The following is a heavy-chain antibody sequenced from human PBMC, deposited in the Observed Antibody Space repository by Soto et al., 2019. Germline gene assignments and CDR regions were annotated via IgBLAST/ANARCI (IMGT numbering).Heavy chain of an antibody. J-gene: IGHJ4*02. CDR1: GFTFSSYG. CDR3: ARDAGFSGSYFDH. V-gene: IGHV3-33*01. D-gene: IGHD1-26*01. Sequence: PGGSLRLSCAASGFTFSSYGMNWVRQAPGKWLEWVAVIWYDGSNKYYVDSVKGRFTISRDNSKNTLYLQMSSLRGEDTAVYYCARDAGFSGSYFDHWGQGXLVTVYS. CDR2: IWYDGSNK.